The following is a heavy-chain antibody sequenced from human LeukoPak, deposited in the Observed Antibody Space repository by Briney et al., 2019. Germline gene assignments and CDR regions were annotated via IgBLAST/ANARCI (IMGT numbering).Heavy chain of an antibody. Sequence: GGSLRLSCAASGFTFSSYGMHWVRQAPGKGLEWVAVIWYDGSNKYYADSVKGRFTISRDNSKNTLYLQMNSLRAEDTAVYYCAREYSSSYFDYWGQGTLVTVSS. CDR1: GFTFSSYG. V-gene: IGHV3-33*08. CDR3: AREYSSSYFDY. D-gene: IGHD6-6*01. J-gene: IGHJ4*02. CDR2: IWYDGSNK.